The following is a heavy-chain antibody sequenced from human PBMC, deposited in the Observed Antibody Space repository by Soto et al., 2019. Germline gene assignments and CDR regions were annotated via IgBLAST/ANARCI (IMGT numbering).Heavy chain of an antibody. CDR2: ILNDGSNR. J-gene: IGHJ6*02. CDR1: GFTFSNYG. Sequence: QVQLVESGGGVVQPGRSLRLSCAASGFTFSNYGMHWVRQAPGKGLEWVAVILNDGSNRYHADSVKDRFTISRDNSKNTLDVQMNSLRAEDTAVYYCARDDEYSGNGMDVWGQGTTVPVS. CDR3: ARDDEYSGNGMDV. D-gene: IGHD3-10*01. V-gene: IGHV3-33*01.